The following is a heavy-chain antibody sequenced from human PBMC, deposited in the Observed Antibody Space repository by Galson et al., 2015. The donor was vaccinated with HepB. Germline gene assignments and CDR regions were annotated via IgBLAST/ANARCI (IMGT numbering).Heavy chain of an antibody. CDR3: ARYCSSTSCYSWDYYYYYGMDV. Sequence: SLRLSCAASGFTFSSYSMNWVRQAPGKGLEWVSSISSSSSYIYYADSVKGRFTISRDNAKNSLYLQMNSLRAEETAVYYCARYCSSTSCYSWDYYYYYGMDVWGQGTTVTVSS. D-gene: IGHD2-2*01. J-gene: IGHJ6*02. CDR2: ISSSSSYI. V-gene: IGHV3-21*01. CDR1: GFTFSSYS.